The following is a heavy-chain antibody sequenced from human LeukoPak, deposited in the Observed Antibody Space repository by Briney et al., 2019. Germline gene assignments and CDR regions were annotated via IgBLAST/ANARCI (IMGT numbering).Heavy chain of an antibody. V-gene: IGHV3-23*01. D-gene: IGHD6-13*01. J-gene: IGHJ5*02. CDR1: GFTFSSYG. CDR2: ISGTGANT. CDR3: AKRRYDTSSLDWFDP. Sequence: GGSLRLSCAASGFTFSSYGMSWVRQAPGKGLEWVSTISGTGANTYYADSVKGRFTISRDNSKSTLYLQMHSLRVEDAAVYYCAKRRYDTSSLDWFDPWGQGTLVTVSS.